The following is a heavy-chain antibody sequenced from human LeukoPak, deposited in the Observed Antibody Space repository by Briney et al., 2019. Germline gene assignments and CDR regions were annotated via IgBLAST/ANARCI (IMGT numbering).Heavy chain of an antibody. J-gene: IGHJ5*02. D-gene: IGHD4-17*01. Sequence: PGGSLRLSCAASGFTFSSYGMHWVRQAPGKGLEWVAIFSYDGSTKYYADSVKGRFTISRDNSKNTLYLQMNSLRAEDTAVYYCARDDYGDYGWLDPWGQGTLVTVSS. V-gene: IGHV3-30*03. CDR2: FSYDGSTK. CDR1: GFTFSSYG. CDR3: ARDDYGDYGWLDP.